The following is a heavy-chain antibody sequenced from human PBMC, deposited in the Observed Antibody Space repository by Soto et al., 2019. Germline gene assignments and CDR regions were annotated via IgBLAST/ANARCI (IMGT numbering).Heavy chain of an antibody. CDR3: ATGYCSGGSCYHMNFWGNWFDP. CDR1: GGTFSSYA. Sequence: ASVKVSCKASGGTFSSYAISWVRQAPGQGLEWMGGIIPIFGTANYAQKFQGRVTITADESTSTAYMELSSLRSEDTAVYYCATGYCSGGSCYHMNFWGNWFDPWGQGTLVTVSS. CDR2: IIPIFGTA. D-gene: IGHD2-15*01. V-gene: IGHV1-69*13. J-gene: IGHJ5*02.